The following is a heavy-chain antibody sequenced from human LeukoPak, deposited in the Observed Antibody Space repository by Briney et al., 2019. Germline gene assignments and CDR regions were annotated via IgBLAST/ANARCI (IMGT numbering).Heavy chain of an antibody. J-gene: IGHJ5*02. V-gene: IGHV1-2*02. CDR2: INPNSGGT. CDR3: ARDDARGDTWNWFDP. CDR1: GYTFTAYY. D-gene: IGHD2-21*02. Sequence: GASVKVSCKASGYTFTAYYMHWVRQAPGQGLEWMGWINPNSGGTNYAQKFQGRVTMTRDTSISTAYMELSRLRSDDTAVYYCARDDARGDTWNWFDPWGQGTLVTVSS.